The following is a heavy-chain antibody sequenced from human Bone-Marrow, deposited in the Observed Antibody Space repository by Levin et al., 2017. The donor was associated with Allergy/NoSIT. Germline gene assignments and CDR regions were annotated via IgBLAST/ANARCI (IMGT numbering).Heavy chain of an antibody. CDR3: AHRGVHYDILTGPPFGPHLRYNWFDP. CDR1: GFSLRTSGVG. J-gene: IGHJ5*02. V-gene: IGHV2-5*02. D-gene: IGHD3-9*01. CDR2: IYWDDDK. Sequence: QTLSLTCTFSGFSLRTSGVGVGWIRQPPGKALEWLALIYWDDDKRYSPSLKSRLTITKDTSKNQVVLTMTNMDPVDTATYYCAHRGVHYDILTGPPFGPHLRYNWFDPWGQGTLVTVSS.